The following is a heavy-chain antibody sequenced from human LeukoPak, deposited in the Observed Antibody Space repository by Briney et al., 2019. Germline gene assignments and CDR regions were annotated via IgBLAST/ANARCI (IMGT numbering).Heavy chain of an antibody. J-gene: IGHJ4*02. CDR2: ISSSGGST. CDR3: AKGVGSTWYDYFDC. D-gene: IGHD6-13*01. CDR1: GITFSFYA. Sequence: GGSLRLSCAASGITFSFYAMSWVRQAPGKGLEWVSVISSSGGSTYYAHSVKGRFTISRDNSKNTLYLQMNSLRAEDTAVYYCAKGVGSTWYDYFDCWGQGTLVTVSS. V-gene: IGHV3-23*01.